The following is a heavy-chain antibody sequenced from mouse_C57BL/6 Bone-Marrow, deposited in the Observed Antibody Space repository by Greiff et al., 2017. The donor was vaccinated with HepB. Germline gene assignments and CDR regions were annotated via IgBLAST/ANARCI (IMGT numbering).Heavy chain of an antibody. CDR2: IWSGGST. D-gene: IGHD1-1*01. V-gene: IGHV2-2*01. CDR1: GFSLTSYG. Sequence: VQLQQSGPGLVQPSQSLSITCTVSGFSLTSYGVHWVRQSPGKGLEWLGVIWSGGSTDYNAAFISRLSISKDNSKSQVFFKMNSLQADDTAIYYCARNFGDYGRAMDYWGQGTSVTVSS. CDR3: ARNFGDYGRAMDY. J-gene: IGHJ4*01.